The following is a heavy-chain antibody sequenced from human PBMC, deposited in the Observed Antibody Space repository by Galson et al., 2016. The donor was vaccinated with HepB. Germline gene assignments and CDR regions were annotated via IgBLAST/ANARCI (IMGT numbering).Heavy chain of an antibody. D-gene: IGHD6-19*01. J-gene: IGHJ4*02. CDR1: GFTFSDYY. CDR2: ISSDSDNT. CDR3: ATLADNQDYFEN. Sequence: SLRLSCAASGFTFSDYYMSWIRQAPGKGLEWVSYISSDSDNTNYADSVEGRFTISRDNVKNSLYLQMNSLRAEDTAVYYCATLADNQDYFENWGQGTLVTVSS. V-gene: IGHV3-11*06.